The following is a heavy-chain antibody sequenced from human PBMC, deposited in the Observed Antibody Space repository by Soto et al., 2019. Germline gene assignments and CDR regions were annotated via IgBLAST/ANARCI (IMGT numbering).Heavy chain of an antibody. CDR1: GFTFSSYA. CDR2: ISSNGGST. Sequence: EVQVVESGGGLVQPGGSLRLSCAASGFTFSSYAMYWVRQAPGKGLEYVSGISSNGGSTSYANSVKGRFTISRDNSKNTVYLQMASLRAEDMAVYYCARSRSGDYSAEYFQHWGQGTLVTVSS. J-gene: IGHJ1*01. CDR3: ARSRSGDYSAEYFQH. V-gene: IGHV3-64*01. D-gene: IGHD4-17*01.